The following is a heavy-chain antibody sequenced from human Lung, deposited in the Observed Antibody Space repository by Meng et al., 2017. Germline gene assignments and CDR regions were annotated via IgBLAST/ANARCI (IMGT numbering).Heavy chain of an antibody. J-gene: IGHJ4*02. CDR2: TYYRSKWYN. V-gene: IGHV6-1*01. Sequence: QVHLQQAVPGRVMYLQTLSIPCAISGDSVSSNSAAWNWIRQSPSRGLEWLGRTYYRSKWYNGYAVSVRSRITINPDTSKNQFSLQLNSVTPEDTAVYYCARSQQWLDSWGQGTLVTVSS. CDR1: GDSVSSNSAA. CDR3: ARSQQWLDS. D-gene: IGHD6-19*01.